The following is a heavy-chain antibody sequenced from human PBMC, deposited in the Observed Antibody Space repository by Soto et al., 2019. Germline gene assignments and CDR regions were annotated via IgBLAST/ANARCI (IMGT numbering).Heavy chain of an antibody. V-gene: IGHV1-3*01. CDR2: INAGNGNT. CDR3: ARGGVVPAAIDDY. Sequence: ASVKVSCKASGYTFTSYAMHWVRQAPGERLERMGWINAGNGNTKYSQKFQGRATITRDTSASTAYMELSSLRSEDTDVYYCARGGVVPAAIDDYWGQGTLVTVSS. CDR1: GYTFTSYA. D-gene: IGHD2-2*01. J-gene: IGHJ4*02.